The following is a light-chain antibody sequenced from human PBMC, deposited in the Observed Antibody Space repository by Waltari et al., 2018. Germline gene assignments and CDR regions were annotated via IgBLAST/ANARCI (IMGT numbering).Light chain of an antibody. V-gene: IGLV4-69*01. Sequence: QLVLTQSPSASASLGASVKLTCTLSSGHSSNVIAWLQQQPEKGPRYFMKVNSDGSHSKGEKIPDRFSGCSSGAEHYLTIASLQSEDEADYYCQTGGHGTWVFGGGTKLTVL. CDR3: QTGGHGTWV. CDR2: VNSDGSH. J-gene: IGLJ3*02. CDR1: SGHSSNV.